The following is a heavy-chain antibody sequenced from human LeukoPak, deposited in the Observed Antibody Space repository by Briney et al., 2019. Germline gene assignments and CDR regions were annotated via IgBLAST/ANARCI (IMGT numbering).Heavy chain of an antibody. V-gene: IGHV3-23*01. J-gene: IGHJ4*02. CDR3: AKGRGSSGSDYFDY. D-gene: IGHD6-13*01. CDR2: IRDSGGST. Sequence: GGSLRLSCAVSGFSLSRYAMSWVRKAPGKGLEWVSAIRDSGGSTYYANSVKGRFTISRDNSRNTLYLQMNTLRAEDTAVYYCAKGRGSSGSDYFDYWGQGTLVTVSS. CDR1: GFSLSRYA.